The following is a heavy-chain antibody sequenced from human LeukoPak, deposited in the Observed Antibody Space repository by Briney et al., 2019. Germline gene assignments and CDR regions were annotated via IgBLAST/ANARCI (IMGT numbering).Heavy chain of an antibody. J-gene: IGHJ4*02. CDR3: AKTKAEKLGITMIVVVITPYFDY. CDR1: GFTFSSYA. D-gene: IGHD3-22*01. V-gene: IGHV3-23*01. Sequence: GGSLRLSCAASGFTFSSYAMSWVRQAPGKGLEWVSAISGSGGSTYYADSVKGRFTISRDNSKNTLYLQMNSLRAEDTAVYYCAKTKAEKLGITMIVVVITPYFDYWGQGTLVTVSS. CDR2: ISGSGGST.